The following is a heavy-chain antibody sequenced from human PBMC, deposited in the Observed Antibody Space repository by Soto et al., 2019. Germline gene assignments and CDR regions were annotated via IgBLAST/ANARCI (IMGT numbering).Heavy chain of an antibody. Sequence: PSETLSLPCTVSGGSISSYYWSWIRQPPAKGLEWIGYIYYSGSTNYNPSLKSRVTKSVDTSKNQFSLKLSSVTAADTDVYYCARGGVGDFCSSTSCHGPLLENWGQGTLVTVSS. CDR1: GGSISSYY. J-gene: IGHJ4*02. CDR2: IYYSGST. D-gene: IGHD2-2*01. V-gene: IGHV4-59*01. CDR3: ARGGVGDFCSSTSCHGPLLEN.